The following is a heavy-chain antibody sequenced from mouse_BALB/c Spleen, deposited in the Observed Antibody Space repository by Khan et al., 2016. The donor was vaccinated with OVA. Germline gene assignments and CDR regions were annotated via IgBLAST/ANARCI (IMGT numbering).Heavy chain of an antibody. J-gene: IGHJ4*01. CDR3: ARQPYYHYNIMDY. D-gene: IGHD2-10*01. V-gene: IGHV2-6-1*01. CDR2: IWSDGST. Sequence: MQLEESGPGLVAPSQSLSITCTISGFSLTNYGVHWVRQPPGKGLEWLVVIWSDGSTTYNSALKSRLTISKDNSKRPVFLKMNSLQTDDTGMYFCARQPYYHYNIMDYWGQGTSVTVSS. CDR1: GFSLTNYG.